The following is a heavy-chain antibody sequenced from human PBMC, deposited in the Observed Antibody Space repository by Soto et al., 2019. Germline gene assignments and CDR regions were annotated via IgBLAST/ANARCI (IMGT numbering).Heavy chain of an antibody. CDR1: GGSISDNW. D-gene: IGHD6-19*01. Sequence: QVQLQESGPGLMQPSGTLSLTCAVSGGSISDNWWSWVRQPPGKGLEWIGEIYHTGNRHYNPSLEGRGTISVDKSKNHLSLNLNSVTAAYTAVYYFARHIAVAGMRGFDYWGQGILVTVSS. J-gene: IGHJ4*02. V-gene: IGHV4-4*02. CDR2: IYHTGNR. CDR3: ARHIAVAGMRGFDY.